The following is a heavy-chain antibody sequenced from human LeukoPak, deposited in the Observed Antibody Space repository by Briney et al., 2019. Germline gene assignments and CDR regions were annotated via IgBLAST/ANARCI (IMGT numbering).Heavy chain of an antibody. J-gene: IGHJ6*03. CDR2: IYYSGST. D-gene: IGHD4-11*01. CDR3: ARGDYSLSSYYYYYMDV. CDR1: GDSISSSSSY. Sequence: SETLSLTCSVSGDSISSSSSYWGWIRQPPGKGLEWIGYIYYSGSTNYNPSLKSRVTISVDTSKNQFSLKLSSVTAADTAVYYCARGDYSLSSYYYYYMDVWGKGTTVTVSS. V-gene: IGHV4-61*05.